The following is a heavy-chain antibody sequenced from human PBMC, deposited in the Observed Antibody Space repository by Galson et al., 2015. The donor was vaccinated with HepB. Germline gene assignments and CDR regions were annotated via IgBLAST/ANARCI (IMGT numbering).Heavy chain of an antibody. J-gene: IGHJ6*02. CDR2: ISYGGSI. V-gene: IGHV4-39*01. CDR3: ARQGVAVTGTYYSGMDV. Sequence: ETLSLTCTVSGGSISSSTYQWGWIRQPPGKGLEWIGSISYGGSIDYNPSLKSRVTIAVDASKNQFSLKVSSVTAADTAVYYCARQGVAVTGTYYSGMDVWGQGTTVTVSS. D-gene: IGHD6-19*01. CDR1: GGSISSSTYQ.